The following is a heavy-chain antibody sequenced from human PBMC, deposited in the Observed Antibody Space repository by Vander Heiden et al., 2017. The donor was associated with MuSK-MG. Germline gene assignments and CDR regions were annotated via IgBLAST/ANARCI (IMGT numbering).Heavy chain of an antibody. CDR3: ARRDSSLWYFDL. D-gene: IGHD2-21*02. CDR1: GGSISSYY. CDR2: IYYSGST. V-gene: IGHV4-59*01. J-gene: IGHJ2*01. Sequence: QVQLQESGSGLVKPSETLSLTCTVSGGSISSYYWSWIRQPPGKGLEWIGYIYYSGSTNYNPSLKSRVTISVDTSKNQFSLKLSSVTAADTAVYYCARRDSSLWYFDLWGRGTLVTVSS.